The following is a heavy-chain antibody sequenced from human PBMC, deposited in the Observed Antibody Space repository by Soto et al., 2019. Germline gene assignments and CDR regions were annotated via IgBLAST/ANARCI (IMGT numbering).Heavy chain of an antibody. V-gene: IGHV3-23*01. Sequence: VGSLRLSCAASGFTFSSYAMSWVRQAPGKGLEWVSAISGSGGSTYYADSVKGRFTISRDNSKNTLYLQMNSLRAEDTAVYYCAKGTSYYDFWSGSQGDTWFDPWGQGTLVTVSS. D-gene: IGHD3-3*01. CDR2: ISGSGGST. CDR3: AKGTSYYDFWSGSQGDTWFDP. J-gene: IGHJ5*02. CDR1: GFTFSSYA.